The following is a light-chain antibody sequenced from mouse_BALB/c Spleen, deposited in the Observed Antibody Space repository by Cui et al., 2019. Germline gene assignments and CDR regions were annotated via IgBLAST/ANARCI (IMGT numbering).Light chain of an antibody. Sequence: QIVLTQYPAIMSASLGEEITLTCSASSSVSYMHWYQQKSGTSPKLLIYSTSNLASGVPSRFSGSGSGTVYSLTISSVEAEDAADYYCHQWSSYPWTFGGGTKLEIK. CDR1: SSVSY. CDR2: STS. V-gene: IGKV4-80*01. CDR3: HQWSSYPWT. J-gene: IGKJ1*01.